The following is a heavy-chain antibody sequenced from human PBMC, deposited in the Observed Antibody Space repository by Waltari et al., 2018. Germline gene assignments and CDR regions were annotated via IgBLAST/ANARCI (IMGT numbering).Heavy chain of an antibody. J-gene: IGHJ5*02. D-gene: IGHD3-10*01. V-gene: IGHV4-59*01. CDR2: AYFSGTT. CDR3: ARGGLRYYDSGSQPYNWFGP. Sequence: QVQLQESGPGLVKPSETLSLTFTVSNGSINNSSWRWIRQPPGKGLEWIGYAYFSGTTTYNPSLKSRVTISVDTSKNQFSLKLTSVTAADTATYYCARGGLRYYDSGSQPYNWFGPWGQGIMVSVSS. CDR1: NGSINNSS.